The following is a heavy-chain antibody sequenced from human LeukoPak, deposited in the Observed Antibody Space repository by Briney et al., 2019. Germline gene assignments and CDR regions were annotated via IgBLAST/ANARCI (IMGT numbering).Heavy chain of an antibody. Sequence: ASVKVSCKASGYTSTSYGISWVRQAPGQGLEWMGWISAYNGNTYYAQKLQGRVTMTTDTSTSTAYMELRSLRSDDTAVYYCARAPWQLGTYYYYYYMDVWGKGTTVTVSS. D-gene: IGHD6-13*01. CDR2: ISAYNGNT. CDR1: GYTSTSYG. J-gene: IGHJ6*03. V-gene: IGHV1-18*01. CDR3: ARAPWQLGTYYYYYYMDV.